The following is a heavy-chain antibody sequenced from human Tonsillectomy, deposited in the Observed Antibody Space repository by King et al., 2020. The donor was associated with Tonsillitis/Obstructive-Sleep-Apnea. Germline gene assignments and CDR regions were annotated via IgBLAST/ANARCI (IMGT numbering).Heavy chain of an antibody. CDR2: IYYSGST. V-gene: IGHV4-59*01. J-gene: IGHJ6*03. CDR3: ARLYGDYNYYYYYMDV. D-gene: IGHD4-17*01. CDR1: GGSISSYY. Sequence: VQLQESGPGLVKPSETLSLTCTVSGGSISSYYWSWIRQPPGKGLEWIGYIYYSGSTNYNPSLKSRVTITVDTSKNQFSLKLSSVTAADTAVYYCARLYGDYNYYYYYMDVWGKGTTVTVSS.